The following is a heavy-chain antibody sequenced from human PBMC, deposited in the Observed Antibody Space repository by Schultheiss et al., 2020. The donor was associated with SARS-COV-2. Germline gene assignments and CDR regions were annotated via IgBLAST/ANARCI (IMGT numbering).Heavy chain of an antibody. CDR1: GGSVSSASYY. CDR3: AREGPRRGYSGPNWFDP. Sequence: SETLSLTCTVSGGSVSSASYYWSWIRQPPGKGLEWIGYIYYSGSTNYNRSLKSRVTISVDTSKNQFSLKLSSVTAADTAVYYCAREGPRRGYSGPNWFDPWGQGTLVTVSS. J-gene: IGHJ5*02. D-gene: IGHD5-12*01. V-gene: IGHV4-61*01. CDR2: IYYSGST.